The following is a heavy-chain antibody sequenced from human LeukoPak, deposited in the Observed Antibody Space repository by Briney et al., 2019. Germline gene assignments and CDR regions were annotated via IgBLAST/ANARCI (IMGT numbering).Heavy chain of an antibody. J-gene: IGHJ5*02. CDR3: ARGRYYDSSGPWFDP. Sequence: SETLSLTCTVSGGSISSSSYYWGWIRQPPGKGLEWIGSIYYSGSTYYNPSLKSRVTISVDTSKNQFSLKLSSVTAADTAVYYCARGRYYDSSGPWFDPWGQGTLVTASS. D-gene: IGHD3-22*01. V-gene: IGHV4-39*01. CDR1: GGSISSSSYY. CDR2: IYYSGST.